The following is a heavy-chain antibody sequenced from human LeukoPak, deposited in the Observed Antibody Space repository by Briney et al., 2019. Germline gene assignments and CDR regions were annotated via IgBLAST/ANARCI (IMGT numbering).Heavy chain of an antibody. CDR1: GYSISSGYY. CDR2: IYHSGST. V-gene: IGHV4-38-2*02. CDR3: ARDWATVTTFDAFDI. J-gene: IGHJ3*02. Sequence: PSETLSLTCAASGYSISSGYYCGWIRQPPGKGLEWIGSIYHSGSTNYNPSLKSRVTMSVDTSKNQFSLKLSSVTAADTAVYYCARDWATVTTFDAFDIWGQGTMVTVSS. D-gene: IGHD4-17*01.